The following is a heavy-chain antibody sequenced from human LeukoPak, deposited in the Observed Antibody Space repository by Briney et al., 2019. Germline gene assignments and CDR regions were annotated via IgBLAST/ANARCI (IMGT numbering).Heavy chain of an antibody. V-gene: IGHV1-2*06. Sequence: ASVKVSCKASGYTFTGYYMHWVRQAPGQGLEWMGRINPNSGGTNYAQKFQGRVTMTRDTSISTAYMELSRLRSDDTAVYYCAREVVVVPADNLDYWGQGTLVTVPS. CDR1: GYTFTGYY. CDR3: AREVVVVPADNLDY. CDR2: INPNSGGT. J-gene: IGHJ4*02. D-gene: IGHD2-2*01.